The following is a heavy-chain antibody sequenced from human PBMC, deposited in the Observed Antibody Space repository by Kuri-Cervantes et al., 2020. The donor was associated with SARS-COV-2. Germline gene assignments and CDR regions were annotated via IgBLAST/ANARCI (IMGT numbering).Heavy chain of an antibody. Sequence: GGSLRLSCAASGFTFSSYGMHWVRQAPGKGLEWVAVIWYDGSNKYYADSVKGRFTISRDNSKNTLYLQMNSLRAEDTAVYYCAREEYSSSWWGELGSFDYWGQGTLVTVSS. CDR3: AREEYSSSWWGELGSFDY. V-gene: IGHV3-33*08. CDR1: GFTFSSYG. D-gene: IGHD6-13*01. CDR2: IWYDGSNK. J-gene: IGHJ4*02.